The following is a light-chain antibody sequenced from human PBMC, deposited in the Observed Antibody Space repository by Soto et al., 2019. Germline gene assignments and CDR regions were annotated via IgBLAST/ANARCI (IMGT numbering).Light chain of an antibody. CDR2: GAS. CDR3: QQYNNWPET. V-gene: IGKV3D-15*01. J-gene: IGKJ5*01. CDR1: QSVSSSY. Sequence: PGERATLTCSASQSVSSSYLAWYQQKPGQAPRLLIYGASSRATGIPDRFSGSGSGTEFTLTISSLQSEDFAVYYCQQYNNWPETFGQGTRLEI.